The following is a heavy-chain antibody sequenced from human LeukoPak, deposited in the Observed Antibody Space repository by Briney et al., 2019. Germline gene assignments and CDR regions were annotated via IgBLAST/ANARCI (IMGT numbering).Heavy chain of an antibody. J-gene: IGHJ4*02. CDR3: AKQLGYCSDGSCYFPY. CDR2: LYSDGRT. CDR1: GFTVNSNY. D-gene: IGHD2-15*01. Sequence: PGGSLRLSCAASGFTVNSNYMNWVRQAPGKGLEWVSVLYSDGRTYYADSVQGRFTISRDNSKSTLCLQMNSLRAEDTAVYYCAKQLGYCSDGSCYFPYWGQGTLVTVSS. V-gene: IGHV3-53*01.